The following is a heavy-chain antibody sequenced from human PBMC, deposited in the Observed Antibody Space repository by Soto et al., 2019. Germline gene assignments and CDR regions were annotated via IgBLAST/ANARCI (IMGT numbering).Heavy chain of an antibody. J-gene: IGHJ4*02. V-gene: IGHV4-30-2*01. CDR1: GVSISSGGYS. Sequence: SETLSLTCAVSGVSISSGGYSWSWIRQPPGKGLEWIGYIYHSGSTYYNPSLKSRVTISVDRSKNQFPLKLSSVTAADTAVYYCARSMTTVTTNDYWGQGSLVTVSS. CDR2: IYHSGST. CDR3: ARSMTTVTTNDY. D-gene: IGHD4-17*01.